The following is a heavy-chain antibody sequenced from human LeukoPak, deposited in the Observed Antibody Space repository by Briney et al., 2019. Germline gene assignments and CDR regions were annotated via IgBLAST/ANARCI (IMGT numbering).Heavy chain of an antibody. Sequence: ASVKVSCKVSGYTLTELSMHWVRQAPRKGLEWMGGFDPEDGETIYAQKFQGRVTMTEDTSTDTAYMELSSLRSEDTAVYYCAAVGRPSQYDFWSGYYLNYFDYWGQGTLVTVSS. CDR1: GYTLTELS. V-gene: IGHV1-24*01. J-gene: IGHJ4*02. CDR2: FDPEDGET. D-gene: IGHD3-3*01. CDR3: AAVGRPSQYDFWSGYYLNYFDY.